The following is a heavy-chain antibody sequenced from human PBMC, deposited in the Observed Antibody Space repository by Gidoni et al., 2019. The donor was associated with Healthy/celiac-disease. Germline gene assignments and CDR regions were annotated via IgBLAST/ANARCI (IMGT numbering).Heavy chain of an antibody. CDR1: GGSFSGYY. D-gene: IGHD3-16*02. Sequence: QVQLQQWGAGLLKPSETLSLTCAVYGGSFSGYYWSWIRKPPGKGLEWIGEINHSGSTNYNPSLKSRVTISVDTSKNQFSLKLSSVTAADTAVYYCARGVLVWGSYRYSHFDYWGQGTLVTVSS. CDR3: ARGVLVWGSYRYSHFDY. V-gene: IGHV4-34*01. CDR2: INHSGST. J-gene: IGHJ4*02.